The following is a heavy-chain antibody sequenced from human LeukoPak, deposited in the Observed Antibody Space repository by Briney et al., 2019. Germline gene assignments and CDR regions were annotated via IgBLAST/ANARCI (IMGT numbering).Heavy chain of an antibody. CDR1: GYSFTSYW. Sequence: GESLKVSCKGSGYSFTSYWIGWVRQMPGKGLEWMGIIYPGDSDTRYSPSFQGQVTISADKSISTAYLQWSSLKASDTAMYYCARHYYYYDTSGYSLDYWGQGTLVTVST. V-gene: IGHV5-51*01. D-gene: IGHD3-22*01. J-gene: IGHJ4*02. CDR2: IYPGDSDT. CDR3: ARHYYYYDTSGYSLDY.